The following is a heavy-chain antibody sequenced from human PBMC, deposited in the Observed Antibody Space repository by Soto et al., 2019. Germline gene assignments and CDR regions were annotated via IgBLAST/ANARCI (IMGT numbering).Heavy chain of an antibody. CDR1: GGSISSYY. D-gene: IGHD6-13*01. CDR2: IYTSGST. V-gene: IGHV4-4*07. CDR3: ARDVYSKPSWRLYNWFDP. Sequence: SETLSLTCTVSGGSISSYYWSWIRQPAGKGLEWIGRIYTSGSTNYNPSLKSRVTMSVDTSKNQFSLKLSSVTAADTAVYYCARDVYSKPSWRLYNWFDPWGQGTLVTVSS. J-gene: IGHJ5*02.